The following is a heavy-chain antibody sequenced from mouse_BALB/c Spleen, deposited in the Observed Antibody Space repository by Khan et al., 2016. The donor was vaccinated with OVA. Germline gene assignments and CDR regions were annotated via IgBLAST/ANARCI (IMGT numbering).Heavy chain of an antibody. CDR3: ARKLGVDY. J-gene: IGHJ2*01. CDR2: INTDGGST. D-gene: IGHD3-1*01. V-gene: IGHV5-6-3*01. CDR1: GFTFSSYG. Sequence: EVELVESGGGLVQPGGSLKLSCTASGFTFSSYGMSWVRQTPDKRLELVATINTDGGSTYYPDSVKGRFTISRDNANNTLSLQMSSLKSEDSAMYYCARKLGVDYWGQGTTLTVSS.